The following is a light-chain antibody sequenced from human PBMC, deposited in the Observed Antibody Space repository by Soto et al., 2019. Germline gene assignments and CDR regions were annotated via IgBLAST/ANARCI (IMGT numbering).Light chain of an antibody. Sequence: SYELTQPPSVSVAPGKTARITCGGNNIGSKSVHWYQQKPGQAPVLVIYYDSDRPSGIPERFSGSNSGNTATLTISRVEAGDEADYYCQLWDRSSDRYVVLGGGTKLTVL. CDR2: YDS. CDR1: NIGSKS. CDR3: QLWDRSSDRYVV. V-gene: IGLV3-21*04. J-gene: IGLJ2*01.